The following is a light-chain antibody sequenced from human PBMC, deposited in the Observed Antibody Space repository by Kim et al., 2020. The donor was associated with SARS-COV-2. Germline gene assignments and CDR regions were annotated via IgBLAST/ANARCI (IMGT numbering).Light chain of an antibody. CDR3: QQYYNTHPEYT. CDR1: QSLLYTSNNKNY. J-gene: IGKJ2*01. V-gene: IGKV4-1*01. CDR2: WAS. Sequence: DIVMTQSPDSLAVSLGERATINCKSSQSLLYTSNNKNYLAWYQQKPGQPPKLLIYWASTRESGVPDRFSGSGSGTDFTLTISNLQAEDVAVYYCQQYYNTHPEYTFGQGTKLEI.